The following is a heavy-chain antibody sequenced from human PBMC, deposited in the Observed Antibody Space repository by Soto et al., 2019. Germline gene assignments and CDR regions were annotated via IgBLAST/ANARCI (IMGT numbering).Heavy chain of an antibody. J-gene: IGHJ6*02. Sequence: PSETLSLTCAFSVGSIISSNWCSWVRQPPGKGLEWIGEIYHSGSTNYNPSLKSRVTISVDKSKNQFSLKLSSVTAADTAVYYCARNLGYCSSTSCYSVYYYYGMDVWGQGTTVTVS. V-gene: IGHV4-4*02. CDR3: ARNLGYCSSTSCYSVYYYYGMDV. CDR2: IYHSGST. D-gene: IGHD2-2*01. CDR1: VGSIISSNW.